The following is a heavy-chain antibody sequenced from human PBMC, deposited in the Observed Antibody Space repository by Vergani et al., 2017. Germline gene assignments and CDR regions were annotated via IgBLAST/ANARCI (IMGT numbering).Heavy chain of an antibody. Sequence: EVQLLESGGGLVQPGGSLRLSCAASGFTFSSYAMSWVRQAPGKGLEWVSVIYSGGSSTYYADSVKGRFTIPRDNSKNTLYLQMNSLRAEDTAVYYCAKITVVAGTLGYWGQGTLVTVSS. D-gene: IGHD6-19*01. CDR1: GFTFSSYA. CDR3: AKITVVAGTLGY. V-gene: IGHV3-23*03. CDR2: IYSGGSST. J-gene: IGHJ4*02.